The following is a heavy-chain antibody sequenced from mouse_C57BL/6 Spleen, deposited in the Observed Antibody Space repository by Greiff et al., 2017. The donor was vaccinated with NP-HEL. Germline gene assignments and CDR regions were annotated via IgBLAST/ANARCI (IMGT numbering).Heavy chain of an antibody. CDR1: GFSLTSYG. V-gene: IGHV2-2*01. Sequence: VQLKQSGPGLVQPSQSLSITCTVSGFSLTSYGVHWVRQSPGKGLEWLGVIWSGGSTDYNAAFISRLSISKDNSKSQVFFKMNSLQADDTAKYCCARPAPNYAMDYWGQGTSVTVSS. J-gene: IGHJ4*01. CDR3: ARPAPNYAMDY. D-gene: IGHD3-1*01. CDR2: IWSGGST.